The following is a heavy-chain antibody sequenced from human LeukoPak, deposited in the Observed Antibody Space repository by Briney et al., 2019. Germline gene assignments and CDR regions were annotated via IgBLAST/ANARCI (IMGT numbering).Heavy chain of an antibody. CDR1: GFTFSTYS. D-gene: IGHD1-1*01. CDR2: ISYTSGTT. Sequence: GGSLRLSCAASGFTFSTYSMNWVRQAPGKGLEWVSYISYTSGTTSYADSVKGRFTISRDNANNSLYLQMNSPRDEDTAVYYCARAQLERVPRWFDPWGQGTLVTVSS. V-gene: IGHV3-48*02. CDR3: ARAQLERVPRWFDP. J-gene: IGHJ5*02.